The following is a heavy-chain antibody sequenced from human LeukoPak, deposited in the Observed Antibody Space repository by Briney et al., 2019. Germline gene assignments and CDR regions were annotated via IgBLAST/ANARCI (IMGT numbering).Heavy chain of an antibody. Sequence: GGSLRLSCAASGFTFSSYGMNWVRQAPGKGLEWVAVIWYDGSKSSYADSVKGRFSISRDNSRNTVYLQMNSLRAEDTAVYYCARVQNRGPQQLAYYYYGMDVWGQGTTVTVSS. CDR3: ARVQNRGPQQLAYYYYGMDV. CDR2: IWYDGSKS. CDR1: GFTFSSYG. V-gene: IGHV3-33*01. D-gene: IGHD6-13*01. J-gene: IGHJ6*02.